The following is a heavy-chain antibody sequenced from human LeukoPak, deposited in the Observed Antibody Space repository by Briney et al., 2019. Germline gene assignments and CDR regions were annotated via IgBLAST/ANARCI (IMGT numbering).Heavy chain of an antibody. J-gene: IGHJ4*02. D-gene: IGHD6-13*01. CDR2: ISGSGGST. CDR3: AKDYSSSWSLAYYFDY. Sequence: GGSLRLSCAASGVTFSSCAMSWVRQAPGKGLEWVSAISGSGGSTYYADSVKGRFTISRDNSKNTLYLQMNSLRAEDTAVYYCAKDYSSSWSLAYYFDYWGQGTLVTVSS. V-gene: IGHV3-23*01. CDR1: GVTFSSCA.